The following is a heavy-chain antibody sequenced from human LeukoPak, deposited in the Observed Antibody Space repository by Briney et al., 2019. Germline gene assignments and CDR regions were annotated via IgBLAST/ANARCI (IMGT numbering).Heavy chain of an antibody. J-gene: IGHJ4*02. CDR3: ARLGARVAAAGRFDY. Sequence: SETLSLTCAVYGRSFSGYYWSWIRQPPGKGLEWIGEINHSGSTNYNPSLKSRVTISVDTSKNQFSLKLSSVTAADTAVYYCARLGARVAAAGRFDYWGQGTLVTVSS. CDR1: GRSFSGYY. D-gene: IGHD6-13*01. V-gene: IGHV4-34*01. CDR2: INHSGST.